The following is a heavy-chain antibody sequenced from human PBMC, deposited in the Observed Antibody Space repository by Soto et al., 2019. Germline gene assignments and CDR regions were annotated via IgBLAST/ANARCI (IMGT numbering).Heavy chain of an antibody. CDR3: TTDLPSGSDDY. V-gene: IGHV3-15*07. J-gene: IGHJ4*02. Sequence: GSLRLSCVASGFTFSNAWMYWVRQAPGKGLEWVGRIKSKADGEATDYAAPVKGRFTISRDDSKTTLYLQMSSLRAEDTATYYCTTDLPSGSDDYWGQGTLVTVSS. D-gene: IGHD1-26*01. CDR1: GFTFSNAW. CDR2: IKSKADGEAT.